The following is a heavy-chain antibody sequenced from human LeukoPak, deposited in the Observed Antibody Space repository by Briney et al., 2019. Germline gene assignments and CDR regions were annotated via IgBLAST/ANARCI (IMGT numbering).Heavy chain of an antibody. CDR2: IIPIFGTA. V-gene: IGHV1-69*13. CDR1: GGTFSSYA. D-gene: IGHD6-19*01. J-gene: IGHJ4*02. Sequence: SVKVSCKASGGTFSSYAISWVRQAPGQGLEWMGGIIPIFGTANYAQKFQSRVTITADESTSTAYMELNSLRSEDTAVYYCARVQGSSGWYYFDYWGRGTLVTVSS. CDR3: ARVQGSSGWYYFDY.